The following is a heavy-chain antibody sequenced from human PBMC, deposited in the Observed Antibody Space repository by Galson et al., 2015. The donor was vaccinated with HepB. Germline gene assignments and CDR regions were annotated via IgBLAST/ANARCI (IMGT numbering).Heavy chain of an antibody. J-gene: IGHJ6*02. CDR3: ARYMRWWSGKYYYYGMDV. CDR1: GYSFTSYW. Sequence: QSGAEVKKPGESLKISCKGSGYSFTSYWIGWVRQMPGKGLEWMGIIYPGDSDTRYSPSFQGQVTISADKSISTAYLQWSSLKASDTAMYYCARYMRWWSGKYYYYGMDVWGQGTTVTVSS. CDR2: IYPGDSDT. V-gene: IGHV5-51*01. D-gene: IGHD3-3*01.